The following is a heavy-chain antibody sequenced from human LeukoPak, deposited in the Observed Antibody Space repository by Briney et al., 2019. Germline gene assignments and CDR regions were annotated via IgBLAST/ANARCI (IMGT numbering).Heavy chain of an antibody. CDR3: ARGNYYDSSGHYYDNWFDP. Sequence: SETLSLTCTVSGGSISSGSYYWSWIRQPAGKGLEWIGRIYTSGSTNYNPSLKSRVTISVDTSKNQFSLKLSSVTAADTAVYYCARGNYYDSSGHYYDNWFDPWGQGTLVTVSS. CDR2: IYTSGST. D-gene: IGHD3-22*01. J-gene: IGHJ5*02. V-gene: IGHV4-61*02. CDR1: GGSISSGSYY.